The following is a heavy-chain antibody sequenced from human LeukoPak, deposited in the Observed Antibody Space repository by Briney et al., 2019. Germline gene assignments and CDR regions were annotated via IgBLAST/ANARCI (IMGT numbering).Heavy chain of an antibody. Sequence: ASVKVSCKASGYTFTTYYMHWMRQAPGQGPEWMGIINPRGGSTDYSQKFQGRITMTSDTSTSTVYMELSRLRSDDTAVYFCARVGSAAATADYWGQGALVTVSS. CDR2: INPRGGST. CDR3: ARVGSAAATADY. V-gene: IGHV1-46*01. J-gene: IGHJ4*02. D-gene: IGHD6-25*01. CDR1: GYTFTTYY.